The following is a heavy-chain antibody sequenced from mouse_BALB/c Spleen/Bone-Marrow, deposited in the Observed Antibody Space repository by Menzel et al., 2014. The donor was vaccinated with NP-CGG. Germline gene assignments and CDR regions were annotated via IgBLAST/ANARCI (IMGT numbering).Heavy chain of an antibody. CDR1: GFTFNTYA. V-gene: IGHV10-1*02. CDR3: VRDDGYNYAMDY. D-gene: IGHD2-3*01. Sequence: EVQGVESGGGLVQPKGSLKLSCAASGFTFNTYAMNWVRQAPGKGLEWVARIRSKSNNYATYYADSVKDRFTISRDDSQSMLYLQMNNLKTEDTAMYYCVRDDGYNYAMDYWGQGTSVTVAS. J-gene: IGHJ4*01. CDR2: IRSKSNNYAT.